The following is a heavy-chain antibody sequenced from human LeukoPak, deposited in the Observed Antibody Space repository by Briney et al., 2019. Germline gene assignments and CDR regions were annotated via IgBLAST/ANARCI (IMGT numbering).Heavy chain of an antibody. V-gene: IGHV4-38-2*02. J-gene: IGHJ5*02. CDR3: ARHYCSGGSCYSALFDP. CDR2: IYHTGSA. D-gene: IGHD2-15*01. CDR1: DYSITSGYY. Sequence: SETLSLTCTVSDYSITSGYYWGWIRQPPGRGLEWVGSIYHTGSAYYNPSLKSRVTISLDTSKNKFSLRLTSVTAADTAVYYCARHYCSGGSCYSALFDPWGQGTLVTVSS.